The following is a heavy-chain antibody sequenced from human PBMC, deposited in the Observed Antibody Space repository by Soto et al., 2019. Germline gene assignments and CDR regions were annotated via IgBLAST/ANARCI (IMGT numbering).Heavy chain of an antibody. V-gene: IGHV4-34*01. CDR1: GGSISSYY. CDR3: ARHDPPPSYIYDILTGCQRPYYYYGMDV. CDR2: INHSGST. Sequence: PSETLSLTCTVSGGSISSYYWSWIRQPPGKGLEWIGEINHSGSTNYNPSLKSRVTISVDTSKNQFSLKLSSVTAADTAVYYCARHDPPPSYIYDILTGCQRPYYYYGMDVWGQGTTVTVSS. J-gene: IGHJ6*02. D-gene: IGHD3-9*01.